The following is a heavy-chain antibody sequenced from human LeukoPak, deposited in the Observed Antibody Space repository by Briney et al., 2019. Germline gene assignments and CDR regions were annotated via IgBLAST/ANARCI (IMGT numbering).Heavy chain of an antibody. D-gene: IGHD5-24*01. Sequence: GGSLRLSCVASGFTFSKNWMHWVRQAPGKGLVWVSRISHDGIISYADSVKGRFTISRDNAKNTLILQMNSLRVEDTAVYYCARDWVYKIDYWGRGTLVTVSS. CDR1: GFTFSKNW. V-gene: IGHV3-74*01. J-gene: IGHJ4*02. CDR3: ARDWVYKIDY. CDR2: ISHDGII.